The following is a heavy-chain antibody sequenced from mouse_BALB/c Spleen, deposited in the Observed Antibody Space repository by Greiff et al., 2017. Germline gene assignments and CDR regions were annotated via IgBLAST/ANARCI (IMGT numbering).Heavy chain of an antibody. Sequence: EVKLEESGGGLVKLGGSLKLSCAASGFTFSSSYMSWVRQTPEKRLELVAAINRNGGSTYYPDTVEGRFTISRDNAKNTLYLQMSSLKSEDTALYYCARSSGSYYYAMDYWGQGTSVTVSS. V-gene: IGHV5-6-2*01. CDR1: GFTFSSSY. CDR3: ARSSGSYYYAMDY. J-gene: IGHJ4*01. D-gene: IGHD3-1*01. CDR2: INRNGGST.